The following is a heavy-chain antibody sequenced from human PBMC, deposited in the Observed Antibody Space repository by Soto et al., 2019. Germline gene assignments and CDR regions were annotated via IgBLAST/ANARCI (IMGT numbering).Heavy chain of an antibody. CDR2: IYYSGST. CDR3: ATNYYGSGSYSG. Sequence: SETLSLTCTVSGGSISSGGYYWSWIRQHPGKGLEWIGYIYYSGSTYYNPSLKSRVTISVDTSKNQFSLKLSSVTAADTAVYYCATNYYGSGSYSGWGQGTLVTVSS. D-gene: IGHD3-10*01. J-gene: IGHJ4*02. V-gene: IGHV4-31*03. CDR1: GGSISSGGYY.